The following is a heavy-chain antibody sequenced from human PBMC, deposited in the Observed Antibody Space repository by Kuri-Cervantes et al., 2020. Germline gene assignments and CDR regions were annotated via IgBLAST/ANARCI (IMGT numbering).Heavy chain of an antibody. CDR2: IKQDGSEK. CDR3: ARDGTPTAVYYYYGMDV. V-gene: IGHV3-7*03. Sequence: GESLKISCAASGFTFSSYWMSWVRQAPGKGLEWVANIKQDGSEKYYVDSVKGRFTISRDNAKNSLYLQMNSLRAEDTAVYYCARDGTPTAVYYYYGMDVWGQGTTVTVSS. D-gene: IGHD1-7*01. J-gene: IGHJ6*02. CDR1: GFTFSSYW.